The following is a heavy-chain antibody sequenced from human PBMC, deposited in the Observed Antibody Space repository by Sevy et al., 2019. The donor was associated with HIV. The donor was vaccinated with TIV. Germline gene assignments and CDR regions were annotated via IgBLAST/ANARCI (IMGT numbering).Heavy chain of an antibody. CDR3: TTDRFHYYGSGSYYNSVDY. CDR2: IKSKTDGGTT. D-gene: IGHD3-10*01. J-gene: IGHJ4*02. CDR1: RFTFSNAW. V-gene: IGHV3-15*01. Sequence: GGSLRLSCAASRFTFSNAWMSWVRQAPGKGLEWVGRIKSKTDGGTTDYTAPVKGRFTISRDDSKNTLYLQMNSLKTEDTAVYYCTTDRFHYYGSGSYYNSVDYWGQGTLVTVSS.